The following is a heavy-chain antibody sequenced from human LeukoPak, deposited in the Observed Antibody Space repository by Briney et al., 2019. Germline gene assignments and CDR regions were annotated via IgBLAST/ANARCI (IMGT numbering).Heavy chain of an antibody. CDR3: ATLAGDIVATIGGRGWFDP. V-gene: IGHV4-34*01. CDR1: GGSFSGYY. Sequence: PETLSLTCAVYGGSFSGYYWSWIRQPPGKGLEWIGEINHSGSTNYNPSLKSRVTISVDTSKNQFSLKLSSVTAADTAVYYCATLAGDIVATIGGRGWFDPWGQGTLVTVSS. CDR2: INHSGST. D-gene: IGHD5-12*01. J-gene: IGHJ5*02.